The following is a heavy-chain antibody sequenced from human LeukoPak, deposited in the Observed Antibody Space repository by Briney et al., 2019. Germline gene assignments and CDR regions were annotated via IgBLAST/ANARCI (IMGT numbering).Heavy chain of an antibody. J-gene: IGHJ4*02. CDR3: ARGETYYYDSSGYLFDY. CDR1: GFTFSSYG. Sequence: GGSLRLSCAASGFTFSSYGMHWVRQAPGKGLEWVAVIWYDGSNKYYADSVKGRFTISRDNSKNTLYLQMNSLRAEDMAVYYCARGETYYYDSSGYLFDYWGQGTLVTVSS. D-gene: IGHD3-22*01. CDR2: IWYDGSNK. V-gene: IGHV3-33*01.